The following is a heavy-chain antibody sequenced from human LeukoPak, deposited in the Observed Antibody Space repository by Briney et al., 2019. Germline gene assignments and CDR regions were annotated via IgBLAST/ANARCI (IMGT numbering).Heavy chain of an antibody. CDR1: GFTFSSYS. V-gene: IGHV3-21*01. CDR2: ISSSSSYI. Sequence: GGSLRLSCAASGFTFSSYSMNWVRQAPGKGLEWVSSISSSSSYIYYADSVKGRFTISRDNAENSLYLQMNSLRAEDTAVYYCARAWGGTVTNGYWGQGTLVTVSS. D-gene: IGHD4-17*01. CDR3: ARAWGGTVTNGY. J-gene: IGHJ4*02.